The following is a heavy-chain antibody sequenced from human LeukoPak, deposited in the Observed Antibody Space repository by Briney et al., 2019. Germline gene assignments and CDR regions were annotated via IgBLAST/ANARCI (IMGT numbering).Heavy chain of an antibody. J-gene: IGHJ6*04. Sequence: GASVKVSCKASGYTFTSYAMHWVRQAPGQRLEWMGWINAGNGNTKYLQKFQGRVTITRDTSASTAYMELSSLRSEDTAVYYCAGDPVAVAGRYYYYYGMDVWGKGTTVTVSS. CDR3: AGDPVAVAGRYYYYYGMDV. CDR2: INAGNGNT. V-gene: IGHV1-3*01. D-gene: IGHD6-19*01. CDR1: GYTFTSYA.